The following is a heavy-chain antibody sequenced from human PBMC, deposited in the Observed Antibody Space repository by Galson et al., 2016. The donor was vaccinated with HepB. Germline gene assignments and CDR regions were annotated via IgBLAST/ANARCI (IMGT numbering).Heavy chain of an antibody. J-gene: IGHJ3*02. Sequence: SLRLSCAASGFSFSSYNMDWVRRAPGKGLEWVSSISSSSSYIYYADSVKGRFTISRDNAKNSLYLQMNSLRAEDTAVYYCARARVGYQDAFDIWGQGTMVIVSS. CDR1: GFSFSSYN. CDR3: ARARVGYQDAFDI. V-gene: IGHV3-21*01. D-gene: IGHD5-18*01. CDR2: ISSSSSYI.